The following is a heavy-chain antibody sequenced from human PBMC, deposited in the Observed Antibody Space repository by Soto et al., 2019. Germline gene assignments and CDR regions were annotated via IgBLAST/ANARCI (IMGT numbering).Heavy chain of an antibody. V-gene: IGHV4-39*01. J-gene: IGHJ6*02. Sequence: SETLSLTCTVSGGSISSSSYYWGWIRQPPGKGLEWIGSIYYSGSTYYNPSLKSRVTISVDTSKNQFSLKLSSVTAADTAVYYCARNEEWFGERSSYYYGRDVWGQGTTVT. D-gene: IGHD3-10*01. CDR3: ARNEEWFGERSSYYYGRDV. CDR1: GGSISSSSYY. CDR2: IYYSGST.